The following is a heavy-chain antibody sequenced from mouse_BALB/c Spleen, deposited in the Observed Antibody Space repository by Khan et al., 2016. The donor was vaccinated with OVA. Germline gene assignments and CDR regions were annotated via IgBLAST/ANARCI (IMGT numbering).Heavy chain of an antibody. Sequence: EVELVESGGGLVQPGGSLKLSCAASGFTFTSYTMPWVRQTPEKRLEWVAYITNGGGNTYYPDTVKGRATISRDKAKNTLYLQMSSLKSEDTDMYYCARNQTVGAKAFDYWGQGTSVTVSA. J-gene: IGHJ4*01. D-gene: IGHD1-1*01. CDR3: ARNQTVGAKAFDY. V-gene: IGHV5-12-2*01. CDR1: GFTFTSYT. CDR2: ITNGGGNT.